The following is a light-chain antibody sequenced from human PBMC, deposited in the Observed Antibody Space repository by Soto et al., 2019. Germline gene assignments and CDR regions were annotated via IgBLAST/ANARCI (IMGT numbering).Light chain of an antibody. CDR2: AAS. J-gene: IGKJ1*01. V-gene: IGKV1-39*01. CDR3: QQSYSTFWT. CDR1: QSISSY. Sequence: DIQMPQSPSSLSASVGDRVTITCRASQSISSYLNWYQQKPGKAPQLLIYAASSLQSGVPSRFSGSASGTDFTLTISSLQPEDFATYYCQQSYSTFWTFGQGTKVEIK.